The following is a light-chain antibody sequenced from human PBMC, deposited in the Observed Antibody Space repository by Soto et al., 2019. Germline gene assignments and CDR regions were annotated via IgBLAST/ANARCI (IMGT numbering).Light chain of an antibody. Sequence: DIQMTQSPSTLSASVGDRVTITCRASQSVNSWLAWYQQKPGKAPKLLIYHVSSLESGVSSRFSGSGSGTEFALTISSLQPDDSATYYCQQYDLYPLSFGGGTKVEIK. J-gene: IGKJ4*01. CDR2: HVS. V-gene: IGKV1-5*03. CDR3: QQYDLYPLS. CDR1: QSVNSW.